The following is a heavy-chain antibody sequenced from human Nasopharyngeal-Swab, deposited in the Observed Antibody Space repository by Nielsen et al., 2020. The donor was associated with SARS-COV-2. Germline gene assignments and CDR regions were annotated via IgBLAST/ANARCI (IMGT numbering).Heavy chain of an antibody. CDR1: GYTFTGYY. CDR3: ARERDGSGSYVSDY. J-gene: IGHJ4*02. Sequence: SVKVSCKASGYTFTGYYMHWARQAPGQGLEWMGGIIPIFGTANYAQKFQGRVTITADESTSTAYMELSSLRSEETAVYYCARERDGSGSYVSDYWGQGTLVTVSS. V-gene: IGHV1-69*13. D-gene: IGHD3-10*01. CDR2: IIPIFGTA.